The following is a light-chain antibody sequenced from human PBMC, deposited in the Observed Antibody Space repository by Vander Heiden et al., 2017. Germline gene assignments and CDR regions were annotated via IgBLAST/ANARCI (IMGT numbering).Light chain of an antibody. V-gene: IGLV2-14*03. Sequence: QSALTQPASVSGSPGQSITISCTGSSNNIGAYNYVCWYQHHPGKAPKLMLFDVSNRPSGISNRFSGSKSGNTASQTISGLQAEDEADYYCSSYTTSSTYVFGTGTKVTVL. CDR1: SNNIGAYNY. CDR2: DVS. J-gene: IGLJ1*01. CDR3: SSYTTSSTYV.